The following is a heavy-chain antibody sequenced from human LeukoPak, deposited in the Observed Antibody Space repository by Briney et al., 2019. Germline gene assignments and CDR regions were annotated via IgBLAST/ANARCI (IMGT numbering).Heavy chain of an antibody. CDR3: ARDLVNVLLWFGVFDY. J-gene: IGHJ4*02. D-gene: IGHD3-10*01. CDR2: ISSSSSTI. V-gene: IGHV3-48*04. Sequence: GGSLRLSCAASGFTFSSYSMNWVRQAPGKGLEWVSYISSSSSTIYYADSVKGRFTISRDNAKNSLYLQMNSLRAEDTAVYYCARDLVNVLLWFGVFDYWGQGTLVTVSS. CDR1: GFTFSSYS.